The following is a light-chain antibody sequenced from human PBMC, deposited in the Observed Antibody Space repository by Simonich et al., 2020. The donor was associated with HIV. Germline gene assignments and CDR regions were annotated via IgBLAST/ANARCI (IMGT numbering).Light chain of an antibody. CDR3: SSYTSSSTPVV. CDR2: DVS. CDR1: SSDVGAYDY. V-gene: IGLV2-14*03. J-gene: IGLJ2*01. Sequence: QSALTQPASVSGSPGQSITISCTGTSSDVGAYDYVSWYQHHPGKAPKLMIYDVSNRPSGVSNRCSGSKSGNTASLTISGLQAEDEADYYCSSYTSSSTPVVFGGGTKLTVL.